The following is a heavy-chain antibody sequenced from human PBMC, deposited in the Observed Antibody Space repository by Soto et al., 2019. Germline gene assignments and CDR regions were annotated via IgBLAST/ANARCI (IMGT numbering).Heavy chain of an antibody. Sequence: GRSLRLSCAALGFTFINYCMHLVRQAQGKGLVWVSRINSDGSSTNYADSVKGRFTISRDNAKNTLYLQMNSLRAEDTAVYYCARDLRFSSSWFLIGWFDPWGQGTLVTVSS. D-gene: IGHD6-13*01. J-gene: IGHJ5*02. CDR1: GFTFINYC. V-gene: IGHV3-74*01. CDR3: ARDLRFSSSWFLIGWFDP. CDR2: INSDGSST.